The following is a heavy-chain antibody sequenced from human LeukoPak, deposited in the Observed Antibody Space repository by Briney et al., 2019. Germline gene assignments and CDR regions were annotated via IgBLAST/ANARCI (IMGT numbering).Heavy chain of an antibody. J-gene: IGHJ4*02. CDR2: INPSGGST. D-gene: IGHD3-10*01. Sequence: GIINPSGGSTSYAQKFQGRVTMTRDKSTSTVYMELSSLRSEDTAVYYCARVSRRGSGSYYGYWGQGTLVTVSS. CDR3: ARVSRRGSGSYYGY. V-gene: IGHV1-46*01.